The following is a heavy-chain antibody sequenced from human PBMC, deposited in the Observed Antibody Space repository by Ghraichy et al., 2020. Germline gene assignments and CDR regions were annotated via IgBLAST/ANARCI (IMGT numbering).Heavy chain of an antibody. D-gene: IGHD6-13*01. CDR3: AKDFQQLVRVDYFDY. V-gene: IGHV3-23*01. CDR1: GFTFSSYA. J-gene: IGHJ4*02. CDR2: ISGSGGST. Sequence: GSLRLSCAASGFTFSSYAMSWVRQAPGKGLEWVSAISGSGGSTYYADSVKGRFTISRDNSKNTLYLQMNSLRAEDTAVYYCAKDFQQLVRVDYFDYWGQGTLVTVSS.